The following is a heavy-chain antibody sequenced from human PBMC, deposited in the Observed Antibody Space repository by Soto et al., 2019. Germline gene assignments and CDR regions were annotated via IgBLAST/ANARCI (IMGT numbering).Heavy chain of an antibody. CDR2: ISPGSRYP. J-gene: IGHJ4*02. Sequence: PGGSLRLSCAGSGFTFGDSYMSWIRQAPGKGLEWLSYISPGSRYPAYADSVKGRFTISRDNYRNTLSLQMYNLRAEDTARYYCAKRATTVPTPGNYFDCWGQGTLVTVSS. V-gene: IGHV3-11*03. CDR3: AKRATTVPTPGNYFDC. CDR1: GFTFGDSY. D-gene: IGHD2-15*01.